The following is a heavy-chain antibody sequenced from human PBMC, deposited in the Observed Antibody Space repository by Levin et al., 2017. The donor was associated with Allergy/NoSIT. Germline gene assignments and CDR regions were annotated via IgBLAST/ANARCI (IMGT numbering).Heavy chain of an antibody. D-gene: IGHD1-20*01. Sequence: NTSETLSLTCTVSGGSISSYYWSWIRQPPGKGLEWIGYIYYSGSTNYNPSLKSRVTISVDTSKNQFSLKLSSVTAADTAVYYCARDNWFDIWGQGTMVTVSS. CDR2: IYYSGST. CDR3: ARDNWFDI. CDR1: GGSISSYY. J-gene: IGHJ3*02. V-gene: IGHV4-59*01.